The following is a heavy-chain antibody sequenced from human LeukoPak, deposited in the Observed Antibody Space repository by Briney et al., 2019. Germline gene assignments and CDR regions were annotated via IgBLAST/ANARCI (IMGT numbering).Heavy chain of an antibody. CDR3: ARGKDILTGNGCDY. V-gene: IGHV4-59*11. J-gene: IGHJ4*02. Sequence: ASETLSLTCTVSGASIRSHYWSWIRQPPGKGLEWIGYMYYSGNSNYNPALKSRVTISVDTSKNQFSLKLSSVTAADTAVYYCARGKDILTGNGCDYWGQGTLVTVSS. D-gene: IGHD3-9*01. CDR1: GASIRSHY. CDR2: MYYSGNS.